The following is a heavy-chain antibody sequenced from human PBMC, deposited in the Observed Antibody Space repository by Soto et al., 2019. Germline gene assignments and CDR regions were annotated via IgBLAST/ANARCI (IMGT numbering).Heavy chain of an antibody. CDR2: IYYSGST. Sequence: SETLSLTCTVSGGSISSYYWSWIRQPPGKGLEWIGYIYYSGSTNYNPSLKSRVTISVDTSKNQFSLKLSSVTAADTAVYYCARVSDYYDSSGYYNDWYFDLWGRGTLVTVSS. D-gene: IGHD3-22*01. CDR3: ARVSDYYDSSGYYNDWYFDL. CDR1: GGSISSYY. V-gene: IGHV4-59*01. J-gene: IGHJ2*01.